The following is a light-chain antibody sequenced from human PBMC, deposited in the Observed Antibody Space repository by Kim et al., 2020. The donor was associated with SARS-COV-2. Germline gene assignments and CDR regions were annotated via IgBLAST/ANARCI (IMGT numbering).Light chain of an antibody. Sequence: DIQLTQSPSFLSASVGDRVTITCRASQGISSYLAWYQQKPGKAPKLLIYAASTLQSGVPSRFSGSGSGTEFTLTISSLQPEDFATYYCQKHNSYPRTFGQGTKVDIK. CDR2: AAS. CDR1: QGISSY. CDR3: QKHNSYPRT. J-gene: IGKJ1*01. V-gene: IGKV1-9*01.